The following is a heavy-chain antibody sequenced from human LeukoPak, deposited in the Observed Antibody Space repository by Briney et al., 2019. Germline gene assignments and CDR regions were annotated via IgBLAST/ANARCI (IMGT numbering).Heavy chain of an antibody. V-gene: IGHV3-23*01. Sequence: GGSLRLSCAASGFTFSIYSMTWVRQAPGKGLEWVSGISNSGGSANYADSVKGRLTISRDNSKNTLYLQMNSLRAEDTAVYYCTRGLLSFDYWGQGTLVTVSS. CDR2: ISNSGGSA. CDR1: GFTFSIYS. CDR3: TRGLLSFDY. J-gene: IGHJ4*02. D-gene: IGHD2-15*01.